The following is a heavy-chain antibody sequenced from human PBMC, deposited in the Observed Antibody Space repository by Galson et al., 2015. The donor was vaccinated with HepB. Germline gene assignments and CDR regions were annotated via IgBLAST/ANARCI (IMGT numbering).Heavy chain of an antibody. CDR3: ARMAGGRRHIVVVTAIQGGFDY. CDR2: TYYRSKWYK. Sequence: CAISGDSVASNSAAWNWIRQSPSRGLEWLGRTYYRSKWYKDYAVSVKSRITINPDTSKNQFSLKLSSVTAADTAVYYCARMAGGRRHIVVVTAIQGGFDYWGQGTLVTVSS. D-gene: IGHD2-21*02. CDR1: GDSVASNSAA. V-gene: IGHV6-1*01. J-gene: IGHJ4*02.